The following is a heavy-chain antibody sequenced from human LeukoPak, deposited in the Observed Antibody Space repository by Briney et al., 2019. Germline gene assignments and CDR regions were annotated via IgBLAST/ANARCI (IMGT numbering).Heavy chain of an antibody. V-gene: IGHV1-18*01. CDR3: ARDHYDILTGYYSSYYYMDV. CDR1: GYTFTSYG. J-gene: IGHJ6*03. Sequence: GASVKVSCKASGYTFTSYGISWVRQAPGQGLEWMGWISAYNGNTNYAQKLQGRVTMTTDTSTSTAYMELRSLRSDDTAVYYCARDHYDILTGYYSSYYYMDVWGKGTTVTISS. CDR2: ISAYNGNT. D-gene: IGHD3-9*01.